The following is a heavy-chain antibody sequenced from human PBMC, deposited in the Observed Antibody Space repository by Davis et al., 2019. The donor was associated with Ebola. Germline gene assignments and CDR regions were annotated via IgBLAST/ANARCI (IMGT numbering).Heavy chain of an antibody. CDR2: AFYRSKWYT. J-gene: IGHJ6*02. V-gene: IGHV6-1*01. CDR3: ARGPKKYCGVDRCSSSFHYYYGMDV. Sequence: SQTLSLTCDISGDSVSSNSATWNWIRQSPSRGLEWLGRAFYRSKWYTDYAVTVKSRITIDPDTSKNRFSLHLKSVTPEDTAVYFCARGPKKYCGVDRCSSSFHYYYGMDVWGQGTTVTVSS. CDR1: GDSVSSNSAT. D-gene: IGHD2-21*01.